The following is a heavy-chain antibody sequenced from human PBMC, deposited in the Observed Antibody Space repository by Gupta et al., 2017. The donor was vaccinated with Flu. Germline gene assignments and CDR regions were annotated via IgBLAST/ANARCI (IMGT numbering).Heavy chain of an antibody. CDR2: MYYDGST. J-gene: IGHJ4*02. CDR1: GGSIGSYY. V-gene: IGHV4-59*01. D-gene: IGHD3-10*01. Sequence: GGSIGSYYWSWIRQPPGKGLEWIGYMYYDGSTNYNPSLKSRVTISIDTSRKQFSLKLSSVTAADTAVYYWAGGGTYGQFDYWGQGTLVTVSS. CDR3: AGGGTYGQFDY.